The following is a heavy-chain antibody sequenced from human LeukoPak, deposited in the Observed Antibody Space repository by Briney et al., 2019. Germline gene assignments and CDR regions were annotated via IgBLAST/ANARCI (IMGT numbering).Heavy chain of an antibody. Sequence: SETLSLTCSVSDDSIISDYYWGWIRQSPGKGLEWIESIFHTGNTYYNPSLKSRVTISMDMTKNVFSLKLTSVTAADTAVYYCTRDSEVRRFYSWGQGTLVTVSS. D-gene: IGHD1-14*01. CDR2: IFHTGNT. V-gene: IGHV4-38-2*02. CDR1: DDSIISDYY. CDR3: TRDSEVRRFYS. J-gene: IGHJ5*01.